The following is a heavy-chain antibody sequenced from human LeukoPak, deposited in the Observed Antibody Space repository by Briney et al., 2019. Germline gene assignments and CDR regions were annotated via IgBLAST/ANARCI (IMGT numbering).Heavy chain of an antibody. CDR3: AIDPYGDYSKY. CDR2: ITGSGGST. CDR1: GFTFSSYA. Sequence: PGGSLRLSCAASGFTFSSYAMSWVRQAPGKGLHWVSSITGSGGSTHYADSVKGRFTISRDNSKNTLYLQMNSLRGEDTAVYYCAIDPYGDYSKYWGQGTLVTVSS. V-gene: IGHV3-23*01. D-gene: IGHD4-17*01. J-gene: IGHJ4*02.